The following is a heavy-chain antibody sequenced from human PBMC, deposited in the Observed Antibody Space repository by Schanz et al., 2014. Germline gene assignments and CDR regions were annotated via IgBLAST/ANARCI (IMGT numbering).Heavy chain of an antibody. V-gene: IGHV3-23*04. Sequence: EVQLVESGGGLVQPGGSLRLSCAASGFGFSSYSMNWVRQAPGKGLEWVSAISGGGGTTYYADSVKGRFTISRDNAKNSLYLEMNSLRAEDTALYYCARDRRNADLDYWGQGTLXTVSS. CDR1: GFGFSSYS. J-gene: IGHJ4*02. D-gene: IGHD1-1*01. CDR3: ARDRRNADLDY. CDR2: ISGGGGTT.